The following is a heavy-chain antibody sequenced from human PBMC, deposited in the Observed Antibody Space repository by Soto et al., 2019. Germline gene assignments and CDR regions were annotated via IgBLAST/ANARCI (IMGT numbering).Heavy chain of an antibody. J-gene: IGHJ4*02. CDR2: ISGSGGST. D-gene: IGHD6-13*01. Sequence: HPGGSLRLSSAASGFTFSSYAMSWLRQAPGKGLEWVSAISGSGGSTYYADSVRGRFTISRDNSKNTLYLQMNSLRAEDTAVYYCAKDRGSSWYFSTFGYWGQGTLVTVSS. CDR3: AKDRGSSWYFSTFGY. CDR1: GFTFSSYA. V-gene: IGHV3-23*01.